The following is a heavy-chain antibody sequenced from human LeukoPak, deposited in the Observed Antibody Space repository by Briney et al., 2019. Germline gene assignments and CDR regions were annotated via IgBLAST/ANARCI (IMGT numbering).Heavy chain of an antibody. CDR3: AKGTGIQLWSLDPIFDY. CDR1: GFTFDDYA. CDR2: ISWNSGSI. V-gene: IGHV3-9*03. J-gene: IGHJ4*02. D-gene: IGHD5-18*01. Sequence: PGGSLRLSCAASGFTFDDYAMHWVRQAPGKGLEWVSGISWNSGSIGYADSVKGRFTISRDNAKNSLYLQMTSLSAEAMAFYYCAKGTGIQLWSLDPIFDYWGQGTLVTVSS.